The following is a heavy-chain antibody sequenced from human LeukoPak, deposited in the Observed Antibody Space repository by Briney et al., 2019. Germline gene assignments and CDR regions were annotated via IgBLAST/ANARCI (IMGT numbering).Heavy chain of an antibody. CDR3: AKEGNYYGSGSYYTFDAFDI. CDR2: ISGSGGST. CDR1: GFTFSSYA. Sequence: GGSLRLSCAASGFTFSSYAMSWVRQAPGKGLEWVSAISGSGGSTYYADSVKGRFTISRDNSKNTLYLQMNSLRAEDTAVYYCAKEGNYYGSGSYYTFDAFDIWGQGTMVTVSS. J-gene: IGHJ3*02. D-gene: IGHD3-10*01. V-gene: IGHV3-23*01.